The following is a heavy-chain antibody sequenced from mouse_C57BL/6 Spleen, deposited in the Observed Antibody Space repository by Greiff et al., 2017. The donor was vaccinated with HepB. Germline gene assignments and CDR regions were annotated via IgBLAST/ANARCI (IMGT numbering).Heavy chain of an antibody. CDR2: INPSNGGT. CDR3: ARWGGPYWYFDV. Sequence: QVQLQQSGTELVKPGASVKLSCKASGYTFTSYWMHWVKQRPGQGLEWIGNINPSNGGTNYNEKFKSKATLTVDKSSSTAYMQLSSLTSEDSAVYYCARWGGPYWYFDVWGTGTTVTVSS. J-gene: IGHJ1*03. CDR1: GYTFTSYW. V-gene: IGHV1-53*01.